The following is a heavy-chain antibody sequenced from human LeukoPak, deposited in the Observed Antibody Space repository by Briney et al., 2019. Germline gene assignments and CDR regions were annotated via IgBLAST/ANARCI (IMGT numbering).Heavy chain of an antibody. CDR2: IYYSGST. CDR3: IRDRGYSSSSSDY. Sequence: SETLSLTCTVSGGSISSSSYYWGWIRQPPGKGLEWIGSIYYSGSTSYNPSLKSRVTISLHTSKNHFSLNLSSVTAADTAVYYCIRDRGYSSSSSDYWGQGTLVTVSS. J-gene: IGHJ4*02. D-gene: IGHD6-6*01. V-gene: IGHV4-39*02. CDR1: GGSISSSSYY.